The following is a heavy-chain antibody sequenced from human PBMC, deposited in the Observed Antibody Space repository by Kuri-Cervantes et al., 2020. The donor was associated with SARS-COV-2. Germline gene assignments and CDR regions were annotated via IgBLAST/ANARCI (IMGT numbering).Heavy chain of an antibody. CDR2: INHSGST. CDR1: GGSISSSSYY. V-gene: IGHV4-39*07. Sequence: SETLSLTCTVSGGSISSSSYYWGWIRQPPGKGREWIGEINHSGSTNYNPSLKSRVTISVDTSKNQFSLKLSSVTAADTAVYYCASTYYDSSGGSDYWGQGTLVTVSS. CDR3: ASTYYDSSGGSDY. D-gene: IGHD3-22*01. J-gene: IGHJ4*02.